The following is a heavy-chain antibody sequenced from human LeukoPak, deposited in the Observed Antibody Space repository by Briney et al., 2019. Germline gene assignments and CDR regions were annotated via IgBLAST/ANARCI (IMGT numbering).Heavy chain of an antibody. Sequence: GSLRLSCAASGFTFSSYGMHWVRQAPGKGLEWVAVIWYDGSNKYYADSVKGRFTISRDNSKNTLYLQMNSLRAEDTAVYYCAREVYDSSGYQLKLYAFDIWGQGTMVTVSS. CDR2: IWYDGSNK. J-gene: IGHJ3*02. CDR1: GFTFSSYG. D-gene: IGHD3-22*01. V-gene: IGHV3-33*01. CDR3: AREVYDSSGYQLKLYAFDI.